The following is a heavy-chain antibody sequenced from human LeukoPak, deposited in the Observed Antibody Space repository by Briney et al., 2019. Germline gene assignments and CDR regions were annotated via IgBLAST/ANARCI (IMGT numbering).Heavy chain of an antibody. D-gene: IGHD3-22*01. Sequence: SETLSLTCTVSGGSISSYYWSWIRQPPGKGLEWIGYIYYSGSTNYNPSLKSRVTISADTSKNQFPLKLSSVTAADTAVYYCARDLRYYYDSSGYYYYYGMDVWGQGTTVTVSS. V-gene: IGHV4-59*01. J-gene: IGHJ6*02. CDR3: ARDLRYYYDSSGYYYYYGMDV. CDR1: GGSISSYY. CDR2: IYYSGST.